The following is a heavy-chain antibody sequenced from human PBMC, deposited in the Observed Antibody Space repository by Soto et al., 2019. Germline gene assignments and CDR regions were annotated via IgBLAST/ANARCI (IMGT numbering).Heavy chain of an antibody. Sequence: GGSLRLSCAASGFTFYTYGMHWVRQVPGKGLQWVAVIWYDGGTKYYADSVRGRFTVSRDNSKNTLFLQMNSLRDEDTAVYYCARIDCTGNNCNPYYHYGMDVWGQGTMVTVSS. CDR3: ARIDCTGNNCNPYYHYGMDV. V-gene: IGHV3-33*01. CDR1: GFTFYTYG. CDR2: IWYDGGTK. D-gene: IGHD2-8*02. J-gene: IGHJ6*02.